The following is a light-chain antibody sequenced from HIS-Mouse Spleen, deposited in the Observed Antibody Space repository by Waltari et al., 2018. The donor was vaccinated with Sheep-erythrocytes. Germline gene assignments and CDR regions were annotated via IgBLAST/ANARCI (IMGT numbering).Light chain of an antibody. CDR3: CSYAGSYNHV. CDR2: DVS. J-gene: IGLJ1*01. V-gene: IGLV2-11*01. CDR1: SSDVGGYNY. Sequence: QSALTQPRSVSGSPGQSVTISCTGTSSDVGGYNYVSWYQQHPGKAPKLMIYDVSKRPSGVPGRFSGSKSGNTASLTISGLQAEDDADYYCCSYAGSYNHVFATGTKVTVL.